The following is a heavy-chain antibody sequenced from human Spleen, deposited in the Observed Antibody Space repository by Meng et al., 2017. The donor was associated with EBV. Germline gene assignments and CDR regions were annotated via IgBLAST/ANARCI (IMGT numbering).Heavy chain of an antibody. CDR2: INGDGSII. CDR3: ARGSNYSPNWFDP. Sequence: EVQLVESGGGLVQPGGSLRLSCAASGFIFSSYWIHWVRQAPGKGLVGVSRINGDGSIIDYADSVKGRFTISRDNAKNTLYLQMNSLRAEDTAVYYCARGSNYSPNWFDPWGQGTLVTVSS. D-gene: IGHD1-7*01. J-gene: IGHJ5*02. CDR1: GFIFSSYW. V-gene: IGHV3-74*01.